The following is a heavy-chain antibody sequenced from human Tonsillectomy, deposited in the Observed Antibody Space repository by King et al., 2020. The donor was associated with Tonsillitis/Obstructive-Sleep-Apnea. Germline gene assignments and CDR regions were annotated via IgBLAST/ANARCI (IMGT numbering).Heavy chain of an antibody. CDR3: ARDGSGWSPNRYYIDF. V-gene: IGHV3-33*01. Sequence: VQLVESGGGVVQPGRSLRLSCAASGFTFSTYDIHWVRQAPGKGLEWVAVIWYDGSNKYYADSVKGRFTISRDNSKNTLYLQMNSLRAEDTAVYSCARDGSGWSPNRYYIDFWGQGTLVTVSS. CDR1: GFTFSTYD. CDR2: IWYDGSNK. D-gene: IGHD6-19*01. J-gene: IGHJ4*02.